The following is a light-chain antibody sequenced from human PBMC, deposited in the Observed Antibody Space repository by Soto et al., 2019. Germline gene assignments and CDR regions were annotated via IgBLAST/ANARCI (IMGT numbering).Light chain of an antibody. Sequence: DIHLTQSPSTLSASVGDRVPITCRASHSINNWLAWYQQKPGRAPRLLIYGASSLQSGVPSRFSGSGYGTEFTLTISSLQPGDFATYYCQQSETYPLTFGQGTRLEI. J-gene: IGKJ5*01. CDR3: QQSETYPLT. CDR1: HSINNW. V-gene: IGKV1-5*01. CDR2: GAS.